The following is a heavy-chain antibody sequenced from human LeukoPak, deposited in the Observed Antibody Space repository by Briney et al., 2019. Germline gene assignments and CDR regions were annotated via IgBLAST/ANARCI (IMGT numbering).Heavy chain of an antibody. CDR1: GFTFSSYA. CDR2: ISYDGSNR. V-gene: IGHV3-30-3*01. Sequence: PGGSLRLSCVASGFTFSSYAVHWVRQAPGKGLEWVAVISYDGSNRYYADSVKGRFTISRDNAKNSLYLQMNSLRAEDTAVYYCARDYYDSSGLDYWGQGTLVTVSS. CDR3: ARDYYDSSGLDY. D-gene: IGHD3-22*01. J-gene: IGHJ4*02.